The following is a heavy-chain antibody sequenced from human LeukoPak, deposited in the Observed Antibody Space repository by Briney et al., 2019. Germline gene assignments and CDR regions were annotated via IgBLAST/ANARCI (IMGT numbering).Heavy chain of an antibody. CDR1: GFTFNNYW. CDR2: IKQDGSDK. V-gene: IGHV3-7*03. CDR3: ARDLDC. J-gene: IGHJ4*02. Sequence: PGGSLRLSCEASGFTFNNYWMSWVRQAPGKGLEWVANIKQDGSDKYYVDSVKGRFAISRDNAKNSLYLQVNSLRVDDTAVYYCARDLDCWGQGTLVSVSS.